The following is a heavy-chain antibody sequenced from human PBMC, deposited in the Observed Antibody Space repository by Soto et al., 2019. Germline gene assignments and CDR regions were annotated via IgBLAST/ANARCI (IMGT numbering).Heavy chain of an antibody. D-gene: IGHD4-17*01. Sequence: SETLCLTCTVVGGSISGSSYYWVRNRQPLGNGLEWIGIFYYIGSTYYNPSLKSRVTISVDTSKNQFSLKLSSVTAADTAVYYCARQRDYGDGLGYWGQGTLVTVSS. J-gene: IGHJ4*02. CDR2: FYYIGST. V-gene: IGHV4-39*01. CDR1: GGSISGSSYY. CDR3: ARQRDYGDGLGY.